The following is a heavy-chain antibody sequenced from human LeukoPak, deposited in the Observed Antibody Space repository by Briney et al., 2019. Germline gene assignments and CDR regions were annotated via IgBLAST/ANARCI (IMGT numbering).Heavy chain of an antibody. CDR1: GFTFSSYS. V-gene: IGHV3-48*01. Sequence: GGSLRLSCAASGFTFSSYSMNWVRQAPGKGLEWVSYISSSSSNIYYADSVKGRFTISRDNAKNSLYLQMNSLRAEDTAVYYCARSYDFWSGYYPRFDYWGQGTLVTVSS. CDR2: ISSSSSNI. J-gene: IGHJ4*02. CDR3: ARSYDFWSGYYPRFDY. D-gene: IGHD3-3*01.